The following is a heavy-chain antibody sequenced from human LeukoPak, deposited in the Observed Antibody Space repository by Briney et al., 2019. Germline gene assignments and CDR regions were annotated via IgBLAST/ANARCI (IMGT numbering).Heavy chain of an antibody. V-gene: IGHV1-8*03. J-gene: IGHJ4*02. Sequence: ASVKVSCKASGYTFTSYDINWVRQATGQGLEWMGWMNPNSGTTGYAQKFQGRVTITRNPSIRTAYMELSSLRSEDTAVYYCARGPGDFWSGYYKVWGQGTLVTVSS. CDR2: MNPNSGTT. CDR3: ARGPGDFWSGYYKV. D-gene: IGHD3-3*01. CDR1: GYTFTSYD.